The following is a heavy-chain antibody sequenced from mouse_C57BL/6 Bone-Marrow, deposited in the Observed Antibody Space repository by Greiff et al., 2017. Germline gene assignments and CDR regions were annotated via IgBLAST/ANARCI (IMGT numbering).Heavy chain of an antibody. CDR3: AKTPYYDGSSYYAMDY. CDR2: IWRGGST. CDR1: GFSLTSYG. V-gene: IGHV2-5*01. J-gene: IGHJ4*01. D-gene: IGHD1-1*01. Sequence: QVQLQQSGPGLVQPSQSLSITCTVSGFSLTSYGVHWVRQSPGKGLEWLGVIWRGGSTDYNAAFMSRLSITKDNSKSQVFFKMNSLQADDTAIYYCAKTPYYDGSSYYAMDYWGQGTSVTVSS.